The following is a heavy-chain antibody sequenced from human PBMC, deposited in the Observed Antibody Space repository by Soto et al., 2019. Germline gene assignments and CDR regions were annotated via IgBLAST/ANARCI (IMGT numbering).Heavy chain of an antibody. Sequence: SETLSLTCSVSRGSISSSSYYWGWIRQPPGKGLEWIGSIYYSGSTYYNPSLKSRVTISIDKSKNQFSLKLSSLTAAHTAVYYCARLEGLATSSYYFDFWGQGTLVSVSS. CDR1: RGSISSSSYY. CDR2: IYYSGST. CDR3: ARLEGLATSSYYFDF. D-gene: IGHD6-6*01. V-gene: IGHV4-39*01. J-gene: IGHJ4*02.